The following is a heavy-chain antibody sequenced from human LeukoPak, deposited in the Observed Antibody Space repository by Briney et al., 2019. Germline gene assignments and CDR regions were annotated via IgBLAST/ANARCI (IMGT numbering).Heavy chain of an antibody. CDR2: INHSGST. D-gene: IGHD3-10*01. J-gene: IGHJ4*02. Sequence: PSETLSLTCTVSGGSISSSSYYWGWIRQPPGKGLEWIGEINHSGSTNYNPSLKSRVTISVDTSKNQFSLKLSSVTAADTAVYYCARGSGGSGSYYIFDYWGQGTLVTVSS. CDR1: GGSISSSSYY. CDR3: ARGSGGSGSYYIFDY. V-gene: IGHV4-39*07.